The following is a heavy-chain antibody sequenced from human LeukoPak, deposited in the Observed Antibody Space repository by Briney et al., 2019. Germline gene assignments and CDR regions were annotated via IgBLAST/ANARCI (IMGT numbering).Heavy chain of an antibody. CDR1: GYSISSGYY. CDR2: IYHSGST. D-gene: IGHD3-22*01. CDR3: AREPRFDSSGYYSDY. Sequence: SETLSLTCTVSGYSISSGYYWDWIRQPPGKGLEWIGSIYHSGSTYYNLSLKSRVTISVDTSKNQFSLKLSSVTAADTAVYYCAREPRFDSSGYYSDYWGQGTLVTDSS. J-gene: IGHJ4*02. V-gene: IGHV4-38-2*02.